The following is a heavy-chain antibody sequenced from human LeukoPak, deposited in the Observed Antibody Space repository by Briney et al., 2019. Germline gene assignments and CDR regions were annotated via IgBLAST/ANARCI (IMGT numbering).Heavy chain of an antibody. Sequence: GGSLRLSCTVSGFTVSSNSMSWVRQAPGKGMEWVSFIYSYTTHYSNSVKGRFTISRDNSKNTLYLQMNSLRAEATAVYYCATRAGAYSHPYDYWGQGTLVTVSS. CDR3: ATRAGAYSHPYDY. V-gene: IGHV3-53*01. CDR1: GFTVSSNS. D-gene: IGHD4/OR15-4a*01. J-gene: IGHJ4*02. CDR2: IYSYTT.